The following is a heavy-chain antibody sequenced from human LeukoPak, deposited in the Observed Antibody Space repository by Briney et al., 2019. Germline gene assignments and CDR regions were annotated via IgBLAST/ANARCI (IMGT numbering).Heavy chain of an antibody. CDR1: GGSISSGAYY. J-gene: IGHJ4*02. CDR3: ARAMYSYGFYFDY. D-gene: IGHD5-18*01. V-gene: IGHV4-30-4*01. CDR2: IFYSGNT. Sequence: SGTLSLTCTVSGGSISSGAYYWTWTRLPPGKGLELIGYIFYSGNTYYNPSLKSRVTISVDTSKNQFSLKLSSVTAANTAVYYCARAMYSYGFYFDYWGQGSLVTVSS.